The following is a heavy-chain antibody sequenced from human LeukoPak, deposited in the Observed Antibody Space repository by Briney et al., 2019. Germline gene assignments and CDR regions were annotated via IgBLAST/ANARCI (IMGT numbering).Heavy chain of an antibody. CDR3: ARRGALIARGDPLDY. D-gene: IGHD3-10*01. J-gene: IGHJ4*02. V-gene: IGHV3-74*01. Sequence: GGSLRLSCAASDFTFGSHWMHWVRQAPGKGLVWVSRINSDGVNTSYADAVKGRFTISRDNAKNTLYLQMNSLRAEDTAVYYCARRGALIARGDPLDYWGQGTLVTVSS. CDR2: INSDGVNT. CDR1: DFTFGSHW.